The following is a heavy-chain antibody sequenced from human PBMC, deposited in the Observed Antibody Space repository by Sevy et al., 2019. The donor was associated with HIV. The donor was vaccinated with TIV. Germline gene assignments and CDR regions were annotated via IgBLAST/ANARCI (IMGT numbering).Heavy chain of an antibody. CDR1: GISISSHL. Sequence: GESLKISCVGAGISISSHLMNWVRQSPGKGLEWVANINQDGSEIYYVGSVKGRFTISRDNARNSGYLQMHSLSVEDSGVYYCARAMGVWGQGTTVTVSS. CDR2: INQDGSEI. J-gene: IGHJ6*02. CDR3: ARAMGV. V-gene: IGHV3-7*01.